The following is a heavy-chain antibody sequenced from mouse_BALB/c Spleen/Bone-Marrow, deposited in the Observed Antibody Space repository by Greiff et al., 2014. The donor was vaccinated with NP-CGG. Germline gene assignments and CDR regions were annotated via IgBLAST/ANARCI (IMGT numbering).Heavy chain of an antibody. V-gene: IGHV14-3*02. CDR1: GFNIKDTY. CDR2: IDPANGNT. CDR3: ATYYYGSSWGFAY. J-gene: IGHJ3*01. Sequence: VQLKESGAELVKPGASVKLSCTASGFNIKDTYMHWVKQRPEQGLEWIGRIDPANGNTKYDPKFQGKATTTADTSSNTAYLQLSSLTSEDTAVYYCATYYYGSSWGFAYWGQGTLVTVSA. D-gene: IGHD1-1*01.